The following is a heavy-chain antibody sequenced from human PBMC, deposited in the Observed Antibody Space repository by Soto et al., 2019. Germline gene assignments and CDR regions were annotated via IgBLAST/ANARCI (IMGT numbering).Heavy chain of an antibody. V-gene: IGHV1-69*04. CDR2: ISPNLGKT. CDR3: ARDKENDFWSGYVYNWFDP. Sequence: GASVKVSCKASGYTFTSYGISWVRQAPGQGLEWMGRISPNLGKTNYAQKFQGRVTITADKSTSTAYMELSSLRSEGTAVYYCARDKENDFWSGYVYNWFDPWGQGTLVTVSS. J-gene: IGHJ5*02. D-gene: IGHD3-3*01. CDR1: GYTFTSYG.